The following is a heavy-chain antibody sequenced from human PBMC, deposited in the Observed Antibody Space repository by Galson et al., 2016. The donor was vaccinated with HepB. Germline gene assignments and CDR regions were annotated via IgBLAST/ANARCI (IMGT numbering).Heavy chain of an antibody. CDR3: ARASPSRILDV. CDR1: ADTLKNCI. Sequence: SVKVSCKASADTLKNCIVNWVRQAPGQGLEWVGGIIPMFGTVNSAQRFQGRVTISADESTRTVYLDLSRVTYEDTAVYYCARASPSRILDVWGQGTTVTVSS. D-gene: IGHD2-15*01. CDR2: IIPMFGTV. J-gene: IGHJ6*02. V-gene: IGHV1-69*13.